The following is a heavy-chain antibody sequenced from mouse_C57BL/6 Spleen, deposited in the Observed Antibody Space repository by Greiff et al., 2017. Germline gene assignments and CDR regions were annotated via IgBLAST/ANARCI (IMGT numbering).Heavy chain of an antibody. V-gene: IGHV1-53*01. CDR3: ARGGTVTYYCDY. CDR2: INPSNGGT. CDR1: GYTFTSYW. D-gene: IGHD4-1*01. J-gene: IGHJ2*01. Sequence: QVQLQQPGTELVKPGASVKLSCKASGYTFTSYWMHWVKQRPGQGLEWIGNINPSNGGTNYNEKFKSKATLTVDTSSSTAYMQLSSLTSEDSAVSYCARGGTVTYYCDYWGQGTTLTVAS.